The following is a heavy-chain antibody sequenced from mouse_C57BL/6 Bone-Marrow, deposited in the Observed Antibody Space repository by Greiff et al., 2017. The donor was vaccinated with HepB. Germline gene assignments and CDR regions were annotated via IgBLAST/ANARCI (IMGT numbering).Heavy chain of an antibody. J-gene: IGHJ1*03. CDR3: AIITTDWYFDV. D-gene: IGHD1-1*01. CDR2: FHPYNDDT. CDR1: GYTFTTYP. V-gene: IGHV1-47*01. Sequence: QVTLKVSGAELVKPGASVKMSCKASGYTFTTYPIEWMKQNHGKSLEWIGNFHPYNDDTKYNEKFKGKATLTVEKSSSTVYLELSRLTSDDSAVYYCAIITTDWYFDVWGTGTTVTVSS.